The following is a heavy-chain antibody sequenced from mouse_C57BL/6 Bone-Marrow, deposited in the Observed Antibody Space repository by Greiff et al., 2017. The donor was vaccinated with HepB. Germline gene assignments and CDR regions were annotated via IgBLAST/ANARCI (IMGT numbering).Heavy chain of an antibody. J-gene: IGHJ1*03. CDR3: ARYYGPWYFDV. D-gene: IGHD1-2*01. Sequence: QVQLQQPGAELVRPGTSVKLSCKASGYTFTSYWMHWVKQRPGQGLEWIGVIDPSDSYTNYNQKFKGKATLTVDTSSSTAYMQLSSLTSEDSAVYYCARYYGPWYFDVWGTGTTVTVSS. V-gene: IGHV1-59*01. CDR1: GYTFTSYW. CDR2: IDPSDSYT.